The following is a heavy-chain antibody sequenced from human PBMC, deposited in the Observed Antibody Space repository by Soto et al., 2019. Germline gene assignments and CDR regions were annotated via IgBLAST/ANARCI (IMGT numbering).Heavy chain of an antibody. Sequence: SETLSLTCTVSGGSISSSSYYWGWIRQPPGKGLGWIGSIYYSGSTYYNPSLKSRVTISVDTSKNQFSLKLSSLTAADTAVYYCAGIPSYSSSWYLYYYYMDVWGKGTTVTVSS. J-gene: IGHJ6*03. CDR2: IYYSGST. D-gene: IGHD6-13*01. V-gene: IGHV4-39*01. CDR1: GGSISSSSYY. CDR3: AGIPSYSSSWYLYYYYMDV.